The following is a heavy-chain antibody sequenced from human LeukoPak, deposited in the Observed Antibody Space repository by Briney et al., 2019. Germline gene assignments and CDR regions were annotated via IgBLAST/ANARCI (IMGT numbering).Heavy chain of an antibody. CDR2: IYDSGNT. J-gene: IGHJ4*02. CDR3: AREKPIAVAGTGYFDY. Sequence: SETLSLTCTASGDSISSSDYYWGWIRPPPGKGLEWIGSIYDSGNTYYNPSLKSRVTISLNKSKNQFSLKLSSVTAADTAVYYCAREKPIAVAGTGYFDYWGQGTLVTVSS. D-gene: IGHD6-19*01. CDR1: GDSISSSDYY. V-gene: IGHV4-39*07.